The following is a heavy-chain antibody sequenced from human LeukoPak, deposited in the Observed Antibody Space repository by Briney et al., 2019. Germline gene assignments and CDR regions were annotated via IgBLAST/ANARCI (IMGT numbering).Heavy chain of an antibody. J-gene: IGHJ4*02. Sequence: QPGRSLRLSCAASGFTFDDDAMQWVRQAPGKGLGWVSGISWNSGSIGYADSVKGRFTSSRDNAKNSLYLQMNSLRAEDTALYYCAKDAQDAYCSGGSCSYHFDYWGQGTLVTVSS. CDR1: GFTFDDDA. CDR3: AKDAQDAYCSGGSCSYHFDY. V-gene: IGHV3-9*01. CDR2: ISWNSGSI. D-gene: IGHD2-15*01.